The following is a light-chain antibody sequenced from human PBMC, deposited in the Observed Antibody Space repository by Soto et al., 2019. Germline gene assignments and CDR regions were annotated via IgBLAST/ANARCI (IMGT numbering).Light chain of an antibody. CDR3: ASYAGYNTYV. V-gene: IGLV2-8*01. CDR2: EVN. CDR1: SSDVGAYNY. J-gene: IGLJ1*01. Sequence: QSALTQPPSASGSPGQSVAISCTGTSSDVGAYNYVSWYQQHPGKAPKLIISEVNQRPSGVPDRFSGSKSGNTASLTVSGLQAEDEADYYCASYAGYNTYVFGTGTKLTVL.